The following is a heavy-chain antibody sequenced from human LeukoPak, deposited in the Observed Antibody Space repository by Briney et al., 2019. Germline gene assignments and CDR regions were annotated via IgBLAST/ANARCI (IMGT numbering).Heavy chain of an antibody. D-gene: IGHD2-21*01. CDR2: IKQDGSEK. CDR1: GLTFSTYW. Sequence: GGSLRLSCAASGLTFSTYWMGWVRQAPGKGLEWVAHIKQDGSEKYYVDSVKGRVTISRDNARDSLYLQMNSLRVEDTARYYCVGWAEGGHFGDSWGQGPLVPVSS. CDR3: VGWAEGGHFGDS. J-gene: IGHJ5*02. V-gene: IGHV3-7*01.